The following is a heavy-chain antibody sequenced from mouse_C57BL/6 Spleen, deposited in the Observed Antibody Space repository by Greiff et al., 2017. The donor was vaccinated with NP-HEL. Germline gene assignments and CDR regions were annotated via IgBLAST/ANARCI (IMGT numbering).Heavy chain of an antibody. CDR2: IDPSDSYT. CDR3: ATITTVVAPGFAY. J-gene: IGHJ3*01. D-gene: IGHD1-1*01. Sequence: VQLQQPGAELVRPGTSVKLSCKASSYTFTSYWMHWVKQRPGQGLEWIGVIDPSDSYTNYNQKFKGKATLTVDTSSSTAYMQLSSLTSEDSAVYYCATITTVVAPGFAYWGQGTLVTVSA. V-gene: IGHV1-59*01. CDR1: SYTFTSYW.